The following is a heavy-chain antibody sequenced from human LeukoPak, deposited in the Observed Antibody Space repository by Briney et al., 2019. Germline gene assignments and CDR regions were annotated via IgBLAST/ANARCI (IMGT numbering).Heavy chain of an antibody. V-gene: IGHV1-2*02. Sequence: ASVKVSCKASGGTFSSYAISWVRQAPGQGLEWMGWINPNSGGTNYAQKFQGRVTMTRDTSITYMELSRLRSDDTAVYYCARAYSGYEAFDYWGQGTLVTVSS. J-gene: IGHJ4*02. CDR1: GGTFSSYA. D-gene: IGHD5-12*01. CDR2: INPNSGGT. CDR3: ARAYSGYEAFDY.